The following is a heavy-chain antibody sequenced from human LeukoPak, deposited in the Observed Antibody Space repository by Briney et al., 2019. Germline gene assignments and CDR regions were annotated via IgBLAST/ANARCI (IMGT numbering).Heavy chain of an antibody. Sequence: SETLSLTCTVSGGSISSYYWSWIRQPPGKQLEWIGYIYYSGSGSTNYNPSLKSRVTISIDTSKNQFSLKLNSVTAADTAVYYCARDRIWFGTWGQGTLVTVSS. CDR1: GGSISSYY. CDR2: IYYSGSGST. CDR3: ARDRIWFGT. V-gene: IGHV4-59*01. D-gene: IGHD1-14*01. J-gene: IGHJ5*02.